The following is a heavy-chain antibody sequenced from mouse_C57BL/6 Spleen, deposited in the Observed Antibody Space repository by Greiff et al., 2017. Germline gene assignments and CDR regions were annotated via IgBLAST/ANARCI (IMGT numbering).Heavy chain of an antibody. CDR1: GFTFSSYG. CDR2: ISSGGSYT. V-gene: IGHV5-6*01. D-gene: IGHD1-1*01. Sequence: DVHLVESGGDLVKPGGSLKLSCAASGFTFSSYGMSWVRQTPDKRLGWVATISSGGSYTYYPDSVKGRFTISRDNAKNTLYLQMSSLKSEDTAMYYCARLNYYGSSDYYAMDYWGQGTSVTVSS. CDR3: ARLNYYGSSDYYAMDY. J-gene: IGHJ4*01.